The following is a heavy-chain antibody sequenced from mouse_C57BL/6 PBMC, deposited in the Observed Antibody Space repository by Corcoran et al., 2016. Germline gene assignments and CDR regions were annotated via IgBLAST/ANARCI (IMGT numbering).Heavy chain of an antibody. CDR2: ISYDGSN. CDR3: ARGYCGSHY. V-gene: IGHV3-6*01. J-gene: IGHJ2*01. CDR1: GYSITSGYY. Sequence: DVQLQESGPGLVQPSQSLSLTCSVTGYSITSGYYWNWIRQFPGNKLEWMGYISYDGSNNYNPSLKNRISITRDTSKNQFFLKLNSVTTEDTATYYCARGYCGSHYWGQGTTLTVSS. D-gene: IGHD1-1*01.